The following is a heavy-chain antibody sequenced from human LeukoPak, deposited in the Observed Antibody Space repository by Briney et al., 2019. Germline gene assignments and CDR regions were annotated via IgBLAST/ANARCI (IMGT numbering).Heavy chain of an antibody. V-gene: IGHV3-9*01. Sequence: GGSLRLSCAASGFAYDNFAMHWVRRAPGKGLEWVSGISFNSGGRGYADSVKGRFTISRDNAKNSLYLQMNSLRSEDTALYYCAKDSIGEASGGMDVWGQGTTVTVSS. CDR2: ISFNSGGR. D-gene: IGHD3-10*01. CDR3: AKDSIGEASGGMDV. J-gene: IGHJ6*02. CDR1: GFAYDNFA.